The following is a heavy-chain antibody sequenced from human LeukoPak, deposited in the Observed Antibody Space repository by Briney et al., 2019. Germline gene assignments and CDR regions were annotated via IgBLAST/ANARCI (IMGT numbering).Heavy chain of an antibody. CDR1: GFTFSSYA. CDR2: ISYDGSNK. CDR3: ARAPSLLLWFGEYFDY. V-gene: IGHV3-30*04. D-gene: IGHD3-10*01. Sequence: GRSLRLSCAASGFTFSSYAMHWVRQAPGKGLEWVAVISYDGSNKYYADSVKGRFTISRDNSKNTLYLQMNSLRVEDTAVYYCARAPSLLLWFGEYFDYWGQGTLVTVSS. J-gene: IGHJ4*02.